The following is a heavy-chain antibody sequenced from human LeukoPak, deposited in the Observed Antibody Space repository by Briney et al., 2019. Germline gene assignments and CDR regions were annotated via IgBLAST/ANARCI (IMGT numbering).Heavy chain of an antibody. D-gene: IGHD3-10*01. J-gene: IGHJ5*02. CDR3: ARGFNRGFDP. Sequence: SGGSLRLSCAASGFTFNYAWMSWVRQAPGKGLEWVSVIYSGGTTYYADSVKGRFTFSRDNSKNMLHLQMNSLRAEDTAVYYCARGFNRGFDPWGQGTLVIVSS. CDR2: IYSGGTT. CDR1: GFTFNYAW. V-gene: IGHV3-53*01.